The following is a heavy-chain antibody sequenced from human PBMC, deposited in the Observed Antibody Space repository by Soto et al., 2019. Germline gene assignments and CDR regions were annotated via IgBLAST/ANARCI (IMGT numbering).Heavy chain of an antibody. CDR2: TYYSGST. CDR1: GGSISSYDYY. CDR3: AAGGGLPRYY. J-gene: IGHJ4*02. Sequence: SETLSLTCTVSGGSISSYDYYWSWIRQPPGKGLECIGYTYYSGSTYYNPSLKSRVTISVDTSKNQFSLKLSSVTAADTAVYYCAAGGGLPRYYWGQGTLVTVSS. D-gene: IGHD5-12*01. V-gene: IGHV4-30-4*01.